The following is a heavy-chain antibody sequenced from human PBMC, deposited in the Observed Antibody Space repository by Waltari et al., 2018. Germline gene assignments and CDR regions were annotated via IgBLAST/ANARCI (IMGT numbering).Heavy chain of an antibody. D-gene: IGHD5-12*01. CDR3: ARGGRAYSGYDYHGAFDI. Sequence: EVQLVESGGGLVQPGGSLRLSCAASGFTVSTNYMSWVRQAPGKGLAWVSIIYSAEGTQYADFVKCRFTISRDSSNNTLYLHMNSLTAEDTAVYYCARGGRAYSGYDYHGAFDIWGQGTMVTVSS. CDR1: GFTVSTNY. CDR2: IYSAEGT. V-gene: IGHV3-66*02. J-gene: IGHJ3*02.